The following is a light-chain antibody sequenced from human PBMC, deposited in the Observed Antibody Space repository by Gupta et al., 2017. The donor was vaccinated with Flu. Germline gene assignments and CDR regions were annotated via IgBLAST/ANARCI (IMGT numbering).Light chain of an antibody. CDR3: QQYNNWPPIT. CDR2: GAS. CDR1: QSVGSN. V-gene: IGKV3-15*01. Sequence: ATLSVSPGERATLSCRASQSVGSNLAWYRQKPGQAPRLLIYGASTRATGIPARFSGSGSGTEFTLTISSRQSEDFAVYYCQQYNNWPPITFGQGTRLEIK. J-gene: IGKJ5*01.